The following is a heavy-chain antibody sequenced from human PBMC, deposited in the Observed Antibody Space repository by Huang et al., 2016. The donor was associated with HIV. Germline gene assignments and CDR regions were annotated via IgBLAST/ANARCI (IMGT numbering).Heavy chain of an antibody. Sequence: QVQLVQSGAEVKKPGASVKVSCKVSGYTLTELSIHWVRQAPGKGLEWMGGFAPEHGETIYAQNCQGRVTMTADTSTDTAYMELHSLRPEDTAVYYCAAGYDTYYDIWGQGTMVIASS. CDR2: FAPEHGET. J-gene: IGHJ3*02. D-gene: IGHD2-21*01. CDR1: GYTLTELS. V-gene: IGHV1-24*01. CDR3: AAGYDTYYDI.